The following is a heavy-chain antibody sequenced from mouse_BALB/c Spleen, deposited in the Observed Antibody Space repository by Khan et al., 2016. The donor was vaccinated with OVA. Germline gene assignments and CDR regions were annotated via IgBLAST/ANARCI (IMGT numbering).Heavy chain of an antibody. CDR2: INPSTGYT. Sequence: QVQLQQSGAELAKPGASVKMSCKASVYTFINYWILWVKQRPGQGLEWIGYINPSTGYTEYNQNFKDKATLTADKSSSTAYMQPSSLTSEDSAVYYCARRGLRWDFDYWGQGTTLTVSS. CDR3: ARRGLRWDFDY. CDR1: VYTFINYW. V-gene: IGHV1-7*01. D-gene: IGHD1-1*01. J-gene: IGHJ2*01.